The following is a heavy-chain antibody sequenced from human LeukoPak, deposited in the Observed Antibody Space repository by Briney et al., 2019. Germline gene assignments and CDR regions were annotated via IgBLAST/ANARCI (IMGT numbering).Heavy chain of an antibody. V-gene: IGHV1-69*05. Sequence: GASVKVSCKASGGTFSSYAISWVRQAPGQGLEWMGRIIPIFGTANYAQKFQGRVTITTDESTSTAYMELSSLRSEDTAVYYCAKDLALSDISSSFDYWGQGTLVTVSS. CDR2: IIPIFGTA. CDR1: GGTFSSYA. D-gene: IGHD6-13*01. J-gene: IGHJ4*02. CDR3: AKDLALSDISSSFDY.